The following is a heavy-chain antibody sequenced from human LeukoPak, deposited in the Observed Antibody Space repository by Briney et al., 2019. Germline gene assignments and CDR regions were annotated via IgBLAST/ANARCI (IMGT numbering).Heavy chain of an antibody. CDR2: INRNSGGT. Sequence: ASVKVCCKASGYTFTGYYMHWVRQAPGQGLEWRGWINRNSGGTNYAQKFQGWVTMTRDTSISTAYMELSKLRSDDTAVYYCARDPWYYGSGARIHYGMDVWGQGTTVTVSS. D-gene: IGHD3-10*01. V-gene: IGHV1-2*04. J-gene: IGHJ6*02. CDR1: GYTFTGYY. CDR3: ARDPWYYGSGARIHYGMDV.